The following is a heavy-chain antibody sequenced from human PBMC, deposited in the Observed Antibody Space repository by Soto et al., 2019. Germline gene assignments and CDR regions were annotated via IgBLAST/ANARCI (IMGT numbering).Heavy chain of an antibody. CDR2: IRSKADNYAT. J-gene: IGHJ6*02. D-gene: IGHD1-26*01. CDR3: ARLAEWEYYDGMDV. Sequence: EVPLVESGGGWVQPGGSLKLSCAVSGFTFSVSALHWVRQVSGKGLGWVGRIRSKADNYATAYGASVKGRFSIYRDDSKNTAYLQMSSLNTEDTAVYYCARLAEWEYYDGMDVGVQGTTVTVSS. V-gene: IGHV3-73*02. CDR1: GFTFSVSA.